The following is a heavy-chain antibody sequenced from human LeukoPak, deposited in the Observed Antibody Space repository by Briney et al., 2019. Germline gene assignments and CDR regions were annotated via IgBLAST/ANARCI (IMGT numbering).Heavy chain of an antibody. V-gene: IGHV4-34*01. J-gene: IGHJ6*03. CDR3: ARGRNRYYYYYYMDV. CDR1: GGSFSGYY. CDR2: INHSGST. Sequence: PSETLSLTCAAYGGSFSGYYWSWIRQPPGKGLEWIGEINHSGSTNYNPSLKSRVTISVDTSKNQFSLKLSSVTAADTAVYYCARGRNRYYYYYYMDVWGKGTTVTVSS. D-gene: IGHD1-14*01.